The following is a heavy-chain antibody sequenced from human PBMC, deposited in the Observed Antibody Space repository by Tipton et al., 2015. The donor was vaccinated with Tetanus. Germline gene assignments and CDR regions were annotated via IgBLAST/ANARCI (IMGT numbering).Heavy chain of an antibody. CDR2: SWYDGTDK. CDR1: GFIFSSYG. D-gene: IGHD2-15*01. J-gene: IGHJ4*02. Sequence: SLRLSCAASGFIFSSYGIHRVRQAPGKGLEWLAVSWYDGTDKYYADSVKGRFTISRDNSKNTLYLQMNRLRAGETALYYCAREADCSGGSCFSGDFDTWGQGTQVTVSS. V-gene: IGHV3-33*01. CDR3: AREADCSGGSCFSGDFDT.